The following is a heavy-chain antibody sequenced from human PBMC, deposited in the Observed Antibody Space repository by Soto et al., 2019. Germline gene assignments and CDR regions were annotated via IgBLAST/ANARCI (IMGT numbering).Heavy chain of an antibody. D-gene: IGHD6-6*01. V-gene: IGHV5-10-1*01. J-gene: IGHJ6*02. CDR2: IDPSDSYT. Sequence: GESLKISCKGSGYGFTSYWISWVRQMPGKGLEWMGRIDPSDSYTNYSPSFQGHVTISADKSISTAYLQWSSLKASDTAMYYCASPHGNSSSSGGYYYYYGMDVWGQGTTVTVSS. CDR3: ASPHGNSSSSGGYYYYYGMDV. CDR1: GYGFTSYW.